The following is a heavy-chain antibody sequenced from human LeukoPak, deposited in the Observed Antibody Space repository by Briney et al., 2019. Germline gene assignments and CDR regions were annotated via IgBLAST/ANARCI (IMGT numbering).Heavy chain of an antibody. V-gene: IGHV3-66*04. CDR2: IHSGGTT. D-gene: IGHD1-26*01. CDR3: VTHYKWDLLVHAFDF. CDR1: GLIVGSTY. Sequence: GGSLRLSCVASGLIVGSTYMSWVRQVPGKGLEWVSLIHSGGTTYYADSAKGRFTISRDDSKNMLYLQMNSLRAEDTAEYYCVTHYKWDLLVHAFDFWGQGTRVTVSS. J-gene: IGHJ3*01.